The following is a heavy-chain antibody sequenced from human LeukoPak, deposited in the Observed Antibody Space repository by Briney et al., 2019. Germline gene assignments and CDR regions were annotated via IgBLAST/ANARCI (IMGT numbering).Heavy chain of an antibody. CDR3: ARVVVGATIPHY. D-gene: IGHD1-26*01. J-gene: IGHJ4*02. V-gene: IGHV1-8*01. CDR1: GYTFTSYD. Sequence: AASVKVSCKASGYTFTSYDINWVRQATGQGLERMGWMNPNSGNTGYAQKFQGRVTMTRNTSISTAYMELSSLRSEDTAVYYCARVVVGATIPHYWGQGTLVTVSS. CDR2: MNPNSGNT.